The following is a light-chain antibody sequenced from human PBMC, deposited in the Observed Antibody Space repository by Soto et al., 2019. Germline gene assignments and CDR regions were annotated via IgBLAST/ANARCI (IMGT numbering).Light chain of an antibody. V-gene: IGLV2-11*01. Sequence: QSALTQSRSVSGSPGQSVTISCTGTSSDVSWYQHHPGKAPKLMIYDVYKRPSGVPDRFSGSRSGNTASLTISGLQADDEGDYYCSSYAGRHVWVFGGGTQLTVL. CDR2: DVY. J-gene: IGLJ3*02. CDR1: SSDV. CDR3: SSYAGRHVWV.